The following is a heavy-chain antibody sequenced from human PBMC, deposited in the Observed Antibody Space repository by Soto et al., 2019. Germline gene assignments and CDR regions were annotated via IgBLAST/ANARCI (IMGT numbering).Heavy chain of an antibody. J-gene: IGHJ6*02. D-gene: IGHD3-16*01. V-gene: IGHV3-48*02. CDR2: ISSSTI. Sequence: PGGSRRLSCAASGFSFSTYSMNWVRQAPGKGLEWVSYISSSTILYADSVKGRFTISRDNAENSLYLQMNSLRDEDTAVYYCARDWSYALDVWGQGTTVTVSS. CDR3: ARDWSYALDV. CDR1: GFSFSTYS.